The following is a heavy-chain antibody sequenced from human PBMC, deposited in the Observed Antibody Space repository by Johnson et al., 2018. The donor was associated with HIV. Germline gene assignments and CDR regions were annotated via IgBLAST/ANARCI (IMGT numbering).Heavy chain of an antibody. CDR3: AKVGYYYDSSGYYYGAFDI. V-gene: IGHV3-23*04. J-gene: IGHJ3*02. CDR2: ISGSGGST. CDR1: GFTFSNSA. Sequence: EVQLVESGGGVVQPGRSLRLSCAASGFTFSNSAMSWVRQAPGKGLEWVSGISGSGGSTYYADSVKGRFTISRDNSKNTMYLQMNSLSAEDTAVYYCAKVGYYYDSSGYYYGAFDIWGQGTMVTVSS. D-gene: IGHD3-22*01.